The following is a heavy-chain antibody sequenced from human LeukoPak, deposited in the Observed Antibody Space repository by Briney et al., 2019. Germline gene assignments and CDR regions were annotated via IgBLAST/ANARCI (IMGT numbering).Heavy chain of an antibody. Sequence: GRSLRLSCAASGFTSSSYGMHWVRQAPGKGLEWVAGTLYDGSNKYYADSVKGRFTISRDNSKNTLYLEMISLRAEDTAMYYCAKGYNWNYLGAFDIWGQGTVVTVSS. J-gene: IGHJ3*02. CDR3: AKGYNWNYLGAFDI. V-gene: IGHV3-30*18. D-gene: IGHD1-7*01. CDR1: GFTSSSYG. CDR2: TLYDGSNK.